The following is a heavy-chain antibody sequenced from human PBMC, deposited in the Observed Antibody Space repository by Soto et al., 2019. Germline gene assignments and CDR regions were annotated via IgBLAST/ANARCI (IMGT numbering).Heavy chain of an antibody. J-gene: IGHJ6*02. CDR1: GFPFSSYT. D-gene: IGHD6-19*01. CDR3: ARETIAVTGTASYGMDV. V-gene: IGHV3-21*01. CDR2: ITSSSSYI. Sequence: EVQLVESGGGLVRPGGSLRLSCAASGFPFSSYTMNWVRQAPGKGLEWVSSITSSSSYIFYADSVKGRFSISRDNARNSLFLQMNSLRAEDTAAYYCARETIAVTGTASYGMDVWGQGSTVTVSS.